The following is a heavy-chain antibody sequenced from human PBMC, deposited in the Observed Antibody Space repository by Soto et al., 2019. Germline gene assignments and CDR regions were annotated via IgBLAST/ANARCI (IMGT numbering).Heavy chain of an antibody. CDR3: ARGSRSSRSFYYYGLDV. CDR1: GFTFSDHY. J-gene: IGHJ6*02. Sequence: PGGSLRLSCAASGFTFSDHYMDWVRQAPGKGLEWIGRIRDKANSYTTEYAATVKGRFSVSRDDSESSLYLQMNSLKTDDTATYYCARGSRSSRSFYYYGLDVWGQGTTVTVSS. V-gene: IGHV3-72*01. CDR2: IRDKANSYTT. D-gene: IGHD6-6*01.